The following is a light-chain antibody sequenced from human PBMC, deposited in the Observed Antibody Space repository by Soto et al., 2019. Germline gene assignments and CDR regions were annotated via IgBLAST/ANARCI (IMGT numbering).Light chain of an antibody. CDR2: GNT. Sequence: QSVLTQPPSVSGAPGQRVTISCTGSSSNIGAGYGVHWYQQLPGTAPKLLIYGNTNRPSGVPDRFSGSQSGNTASLTVSGLQAEDEADYYCSSYGGTNNVVFGGGTKLTVL. CDR3: SSYGGTNNVV. CDR1: SSNIGAGYG. J-gene: IGLJ2*01. V-gene: IGLV1-40*01.